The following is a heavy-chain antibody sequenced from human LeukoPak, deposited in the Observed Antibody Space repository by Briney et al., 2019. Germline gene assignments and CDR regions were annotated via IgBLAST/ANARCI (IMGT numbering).Heavy chain of an antibody. V-gene: IGHV1-2*02. Sequence: ASVKVSCKASGYTFTGYYMHWVRQAPGQGLEWMGWINPNSGGTNYAQKFQGRVTMTRDTSISTAYMELSRLRSDDTAVYYCARGRRDSSGWYTVSRFDPWGQGTLVTVSS. CDR2: INPNSGGT. J-gene: IGHJ5*02. D-gene: IGHD6-19*01. CDR3: ARGRRDSSGWYTVSRFDP. CDR1: GYTFTGYY.